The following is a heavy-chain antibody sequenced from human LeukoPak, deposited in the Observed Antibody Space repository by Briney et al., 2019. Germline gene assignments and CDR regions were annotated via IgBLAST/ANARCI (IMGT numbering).Heavy chain of an antibody. CDR1: GGTFSSYA. D-gene: IGHD3-22*01. CDR2: MNPNSGNT. CDR3: ARGLLWYYYDSSGYPDY. V-gene: IGHV1-8*02. Sequence: ASVKVSCKASGGTFSSYAISWVRQAPGQGLEWMGWMNPNSGNTGYAQKFQGRVTMTRNTSISTAYMELSSLRSEDTAVYYCARGLLWYYYDSSGYPDYWGQGTLVTVSS. J-gene: IGHJ4*02.